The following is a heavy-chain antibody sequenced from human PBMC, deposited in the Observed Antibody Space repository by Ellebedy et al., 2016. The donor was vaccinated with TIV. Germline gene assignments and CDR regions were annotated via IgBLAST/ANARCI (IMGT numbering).Heavy chain of an antibody. CDR2: TSGSGGST. CDR1: GFTFSSFA. D-gene: IGHD1-26*01. Sequence: PGGSLRLSCAASGFTFSSFAMSWVRQAPGKGLEWVPATSGSGGSTYSADSVKGRFTISRDNSKNTLYLQMNSLRAEDTAVYYCAKLRGATGSWYFELWGRGTLVPVSS. V-gene: IGHV3-23*01. CDR3: AKLRGATGSWYFEL. J-gene: IGHJ2*01.